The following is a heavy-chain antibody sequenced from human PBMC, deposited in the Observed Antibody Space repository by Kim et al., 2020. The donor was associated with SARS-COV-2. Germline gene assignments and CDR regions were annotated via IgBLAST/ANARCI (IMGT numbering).Heavy chain of an antibody. CDR2: ISYDGSNK. Sequence: GGSLRLSCAASGFTFSSYAMRWVRQAPGKGLEWVAVISYDGSNKYYADSVKGRFTISRDNSKNTLYLQMNSLRAEDTAVYYCARGGSAAARKGLWDYWG. D-gene: IGHD6-13*01. V-gene: IGHV3-30-3*01. CDR3: ARGGSAAARKGLWDY. J-gene: IGHJ4*01. CDR1: GFTFSSYA.